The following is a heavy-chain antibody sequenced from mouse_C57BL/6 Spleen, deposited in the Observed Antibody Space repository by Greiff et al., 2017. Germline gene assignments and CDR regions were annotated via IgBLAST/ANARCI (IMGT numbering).Heavy chain of an antibody. CDR3: ARRLRRKDYAMDY. CDR2: IDPSDSYT. V-gene: IGHV1-69*01. D-gene: IGHD2-4*01. Sequence: VQLQQPGAELVMPGASVKLSCKASGYTFTSYWMHWVKQRPGQGLEWIGEIDPSDSYTNYNQKFTGKSSLTVDKSSSTAYMQLSSLTSEDSAVYYCARRLRRKDYAMDYWGQGTSVTVSS. J-gene: IGHJ4*01. CDR1: GYTFTSYW.